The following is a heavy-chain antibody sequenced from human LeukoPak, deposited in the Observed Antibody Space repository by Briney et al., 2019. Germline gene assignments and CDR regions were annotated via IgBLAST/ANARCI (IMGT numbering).Heavy chain of an antibody. Sequence: GGSLRLSCTASGFSSSSYAMTWVRQAPGKGLEWVSSISGSGASTYYADSVKGRFTISRDNSKSTLFLQMNSLRVEDTAVYHCVKDRETYYDPGGYYCIWLDPWGLGTLVTVSS. CDR3: VKDRETYYDPGGYYCIWLDP. D-gene: IGHD3-22*01. J-gene: IGHJ5*02. CDR2: ISGSGAST. V-gene: IGHV3-23*01. CDR1: GFSSSSYA.